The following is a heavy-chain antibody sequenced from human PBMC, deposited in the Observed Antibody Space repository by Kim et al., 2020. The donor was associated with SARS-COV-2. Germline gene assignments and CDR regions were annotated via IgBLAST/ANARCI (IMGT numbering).Heavy chain of an antibody. D-gene: IGHD1-1*01. J-gene: IGHJ4*02. V-gene: IGHV1-3*01. Sequence: KFTGRVTISRATSARTVYMEVGSLRSEDTAVYYCARGGNWNDAFDYWGQGTLVTVSS. CDR3: ARGGNWNDAFDY.